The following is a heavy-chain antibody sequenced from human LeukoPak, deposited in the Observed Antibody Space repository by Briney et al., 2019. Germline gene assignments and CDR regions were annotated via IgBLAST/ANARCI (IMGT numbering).Heavy chain of an antibody. CDR2: IYYSGST. V-gene: IGHV4-39*07. Sequence: SETLSLTCTVSGGSISSSSYYWGWIRQPPGKGLEWIGSIYYSGSTYYNPSLKSRVTISVDTSKNQFSLKLSSVTAADTAVYYCASSSGYYLNWFDPWGQGTLVTVSS. D-gene: IGHD3-22*01. CDR1: GGSISSSSYY. CDR3: ASSSGYYLNWFDP. J-gene: IGHJ5*02.